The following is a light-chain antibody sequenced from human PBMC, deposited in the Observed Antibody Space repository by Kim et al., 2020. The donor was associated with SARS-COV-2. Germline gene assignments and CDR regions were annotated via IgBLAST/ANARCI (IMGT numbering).Light chain of an antibody. CDR1: QSIGSW. V-gene: IGKV1-5*03. CDR2: EAS. J-gene: IGKJ1*01. CDR3: QQYKTYPCT. Sequence: DIQMTQSPSTLSASVGDRVTITCRASQSIGSWLAWYQQKPGQAPKLLIYEASGLESGVPSRFSGSGSGTEFTLTISSLQPDDFATFYCQQYKTYPCTFGQGTKVDIK.